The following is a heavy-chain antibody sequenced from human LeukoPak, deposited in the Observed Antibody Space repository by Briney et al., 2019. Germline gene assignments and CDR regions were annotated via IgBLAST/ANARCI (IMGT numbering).Heavy chain of an antibody. V-gene: IGHV4-59*01. CDR3: ARDLEYCSGCSCSNWFDP. D-gene: IGHD2-15*01. J-gene: IGHJ5*02. CDR1: GGSISSYY. CDR2: IYYSGST. Sequence: PSETLSLTCTLSGGSISSYYWSCIRQPPGKGLEWVGHIYYSGSTNYNPSLKSRVTISVDTSKNQFSLKLSSVTAADTAVYYCARDLEYCSGCSCSNWFDPWGQGTLVTVSS.